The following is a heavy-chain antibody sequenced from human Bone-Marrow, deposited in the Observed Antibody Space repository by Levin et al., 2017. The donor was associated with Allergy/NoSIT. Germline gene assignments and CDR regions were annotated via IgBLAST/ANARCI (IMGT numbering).Heavy chain of an antibody. J-gene: IGHJ6*02. D-gene: IGHD5-18*01. V-gene: IGHV4-61*01. CDR1: GASVNSGNFY. CDR3: ASGGYSISYYYYYGMDV. CDR2: VYYSGSI. Sequence: SETLSLTCTVSGASVNSGNFYWSWIRQPPGKGLEWIGYVYYSGSIKYNPSLKSRVTMSVDKSKNQFSLKLPSVTAADTAVYYCASGGYSISYYYYYGMDVWGQGTTVIVSS.